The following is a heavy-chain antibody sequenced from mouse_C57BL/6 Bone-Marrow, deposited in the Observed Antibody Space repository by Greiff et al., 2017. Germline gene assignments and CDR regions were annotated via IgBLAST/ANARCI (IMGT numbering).Heavy chain of an antibody. Sequence: VQLQQPGAELVKPGASVKVSCKASGYTFTSYWMHWVKQRPGQGLEWIGMIHPNSGSTNYNEKFKSKATLTVDKSSSTAYMQLSSLTSEDSAVYFCARWTLYYYGSSWYCDVWGTGTTVTVSS. CDR1: GYTFTSYW. D-gene: IGHD1-1*01. CDR3: ARWTLYYYGSSWYCDV. J-gene: IGHJ1*03. CDR2: IHPNSGST. V-gene: IGHV1-64*01.